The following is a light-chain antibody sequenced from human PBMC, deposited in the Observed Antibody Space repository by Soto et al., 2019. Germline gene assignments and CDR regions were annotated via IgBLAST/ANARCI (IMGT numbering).Light chain of an antibody. V-gene: IGKV3-15*01. CDR2: GAS. CDR3: QQYNDWWT. CDR1: QSVSNN. J-gene: IGKJ1*01. Sequence: EIVMTQSPATLSVSPGERATLSCRASQSVSNNLAWYHQKPGQTPRLLIYGASTRATGIPARFSGSGSGTEFTLTISSLQSEDFAVYDCQQYNDWWTVGQGTKVEIK.